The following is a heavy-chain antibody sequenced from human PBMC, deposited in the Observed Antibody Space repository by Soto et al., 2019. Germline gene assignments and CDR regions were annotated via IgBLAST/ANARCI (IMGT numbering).Heavy chain of an antibody. CDR3: ARSAQWDGFDP. J-gene: IGHJ3*01. CDR2: ISYSGST. V-gene: IGHV4-31*03. CDR1: AGSISTINYY. Sequence: QVQLQESGPGLVRPSQTLSLTCTVSAGSISTINYYWSWLRQHPGKGLEWIGYISYSGSTFYHSSLNSRVTISLDTSKKQFSLALTSVTAADTAVYYCARSAQWDGFDPWGQGTMVTVSS. D-gene: IGHD2-8*01.